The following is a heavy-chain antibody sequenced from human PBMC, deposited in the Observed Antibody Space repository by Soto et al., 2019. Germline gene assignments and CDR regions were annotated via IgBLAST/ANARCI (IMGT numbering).Heavy chain of an antibody. J-gene: IGHJ4*02. D-gene: IGHD2-21*01. CDR3: AKVSGAPLWTHYFDY. CDR1: GFTFSSYA. CDR2: ISGSGGST. Sequence: GGSLRLSCAASGFTFSSYAMSWVRQAPGKGLEWVSAISGSGGSTYYADSVKGRFTISRDNSKNTLYLQMNSLRAEDTAVYYCAKVSGAPLWTHYFDYWGQGTLVTVSS. V-gene: IGHV3-23*01.